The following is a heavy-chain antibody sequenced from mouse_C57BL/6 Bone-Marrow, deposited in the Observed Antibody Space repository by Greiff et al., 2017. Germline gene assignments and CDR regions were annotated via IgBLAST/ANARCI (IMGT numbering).Heavy chain of an antibody. CDR3: ARPVVAPLYGIDY. J-gene: IGHJ4*01. Sequence: QVQLKESGPGLVQPSQSLSITCTVSGFSLTSYGVHWVRQSPGKGLEWLGVIWSGGSTDYNAAFISRLSISKDNSKSQVFFKMNSLQADDTAIYYCARPVVAPLYGIDYWGQGTSVTVSS. D-gene: IGHD1-1*01. CDR1: GFSLTSYG. CDR2: IWSGGST. V-gene: IGHV2-2*01.